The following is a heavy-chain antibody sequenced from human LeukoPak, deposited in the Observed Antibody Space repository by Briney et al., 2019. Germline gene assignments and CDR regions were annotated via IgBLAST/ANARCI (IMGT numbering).Heavy chain of an antibody. Sequence: PGRSLRLSCAASGFTFSSYSMNWVRQAPGKGLEWVSSISSSSSYIYYADSVKGRFTISRDNAKNSLYLQMNSLRAEETAVYYCARALLYSGSPGSNYYYYMDVWGKGTTVTVSS. CDR3: ARALLYSGSPGSNYYYYMDV. V-gene: IGHV3-21*01. CDR1: GFTFSSYS. D-gene: IGHD1-26*01. CDR2: ISSSSSYI. J-gene: IGHJ6*03.